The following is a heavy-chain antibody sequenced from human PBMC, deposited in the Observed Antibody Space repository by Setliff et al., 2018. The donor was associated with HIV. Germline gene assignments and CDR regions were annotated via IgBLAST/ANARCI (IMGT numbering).Heavy chain of an antibody. D-gene: IGHD3-16*02. Sequence: SVKVSCKASGISFSSYPISWVRQAPGQGLEWMGVFIPILGKVHYAQKFQGRVTITADESTSTAYMGLSSLKSEDTAVYYCARGGAVELWFRYFDFWGQGTQVTVSS. V-gene: IGHV1-69*10. J-gene: IGHJ4*02. CDR2: FIPILGKV. CDR1: GISFSSYP. CDR3: ARGGAVELWFRYFDF.